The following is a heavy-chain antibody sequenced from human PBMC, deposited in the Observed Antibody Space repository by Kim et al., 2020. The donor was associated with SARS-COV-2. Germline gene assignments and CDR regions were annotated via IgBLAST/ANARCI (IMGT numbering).Heavy chain of an antibody. V-gene: IGHV4-39*07. CDR1: GGSVSSISYE. J-gene: IGHJ5*02. CDR2: IHYTGTT. D-gene: IGHD5-18*01. Sequence: SETLSLTCSVSGGSVSSISYEWGWIRQPPGKGLEWIASIHYTGTTYYNPSLRSLVTISVNTSKNHFSLKLYSVTAADTAVYYCVRDWNTAMVNHWGQGTLVTVSS. CDR3: VRDWNTAMVNH.